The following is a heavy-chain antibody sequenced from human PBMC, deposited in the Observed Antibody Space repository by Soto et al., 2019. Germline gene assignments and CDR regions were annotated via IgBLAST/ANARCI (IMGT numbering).Heavy chain of an antibody. Sequence: GGSLRLSCAASGFSLSNNGMHWVRQAPGKGLEWVAVISYDGNNKYYADSVRGRFTISRDNSKNTVYLEMNNLRAEDTAMYYCAKGGSGNYLTYYYYYGMDVWGQGTTVTVSS. CDR2: ISYDGNNK. CDR3: AKGGSGNYLTYYYYYGMDV. D-gene: IGHD3-22*01. CDR1: GFSLSNNG. J-gene: IGHJ6*02. V-gene: IGHV3-30*18.